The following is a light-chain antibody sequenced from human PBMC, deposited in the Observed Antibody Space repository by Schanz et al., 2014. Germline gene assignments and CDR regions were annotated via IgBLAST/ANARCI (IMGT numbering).Light chain of an antibody. Sequence: QSALTQPASVSGSPGQSITISCTGSSSDVGYVSWYQQHPGQAPKLMIYDVSNRPSGVSNRFSGSKSGNTASLTISGLQAEDEADYYCCSYAGSYNFWVFGGGTKLTVL. CDR2: DVS. CDR3: CSYAGSYNFWV. CDR1: SSDVGY. V-gene: IGLV2-14*01. J-gene: IGLJ3*02.